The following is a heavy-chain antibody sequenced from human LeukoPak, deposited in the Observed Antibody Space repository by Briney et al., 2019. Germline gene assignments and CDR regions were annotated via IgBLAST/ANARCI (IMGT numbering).Heavy chain of an antibody. Sequence: HAGGSLRLSCTASGFTFSSYEMNWVRQAPGKGLEWLSYINTGGSTIFYTDSLKGRFTISRDNSENTLYLQMNSLRPEDTAMYYCAKVFCSGGSCYPHTFDYWGQGILVTVSS. CDR3: AKVFCSGGSCYPHTFDY. V-gene: IGHV3-48*03. CDR2: INTGGSTI. CDR1: GFTFSSYE. J-gene: IGHJ4*02. D-gene: IGHD2-15*01.